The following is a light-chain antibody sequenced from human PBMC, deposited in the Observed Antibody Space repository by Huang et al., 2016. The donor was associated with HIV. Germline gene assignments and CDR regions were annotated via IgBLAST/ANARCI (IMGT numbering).Light chain of an antibody. V-gene: IGKV2-29*02. J-gene: IGKJ4*02. CDR1: QSLLHSDGKTY. Sequence: NQTPLSLSVTPGQPASISCKSSQSLLHSDGKTYLYWYVQTAGHSPQLLKYEVTNRFSGVPNRFSGSGSGTSFTLKISRVEAEDVGIYYCMQGIHLSSPFGGGTKIEI. CDR2: EVT. CDR3: MQGIHLSSP.